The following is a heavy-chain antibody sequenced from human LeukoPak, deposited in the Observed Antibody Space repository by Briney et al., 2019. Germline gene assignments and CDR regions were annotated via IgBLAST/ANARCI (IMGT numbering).Heavy chain of an antibody. D-gene: IGHD5-18*01. CDR1: GYTFTNYG. CDR2: INVYNGNT. CDR3: ARLAGTDMIGYFQD. Sequence: ASVKVSCKASGYTFTNYGISWVRQAPGQGLEWMGWINVYNGNTIYAQKLQGRVTMTTDTSTSTAYMELRSLRSDDTAVYYCARLAGTDMIGYFQDWGQGTLVTVSS. J-gene: IGHJ1*01. V-gene: IGHV1-18*01.